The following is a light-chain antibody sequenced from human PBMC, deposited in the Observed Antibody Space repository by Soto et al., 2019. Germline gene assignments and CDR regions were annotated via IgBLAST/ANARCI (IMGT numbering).Light chain of an antibody. J-gene: IGLJ1*01. CDR1: RSDVGGFNY. Sequence: QSALTQPACVSRSPGQSITISCTETRSDVGGFNYVSWYQQHPGKAPKLMIYDVTNRPSGVSYRFSGSTSCNTASLTISRLQAEDESDYSCIPYTSSSTYAFGTGTKVTVL. CDR2: DVT. CDR3: IPYTSSSTYA. V-gene: IGLV2-14*03.